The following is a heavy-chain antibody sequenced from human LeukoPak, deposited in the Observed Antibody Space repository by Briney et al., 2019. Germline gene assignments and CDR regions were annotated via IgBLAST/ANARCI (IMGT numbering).Heavy chain of an antibody. Sequence: GSLRLSCAASGFNFANHAMSWIRQPPGKGLEWIGYIYYSGSTNYNPSLKSRVTISVDTSKNQFSLKLSSVTAADTAVYYCARIEDYGGNSVNYWGQGTLVTVSS. J-gene: IGHJ4*02. D-gene: IGHD4-23*01. CDR1: GFNFANHA. CDR3: ARIEDYGGNSVNY. V-gene: IGHV4-59*11. CDR2: IYYSGST.